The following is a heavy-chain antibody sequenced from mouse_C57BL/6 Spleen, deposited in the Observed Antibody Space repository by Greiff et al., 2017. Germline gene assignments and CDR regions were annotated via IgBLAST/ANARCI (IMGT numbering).Heavy chain of an antibody. CDR1: GYAFSSYW. Sequence: VKLMESGAELVKPGASVKISCKASGYAFSSYWMNWVKQRPGKGLEWIGQIYPGDGDTNYNGKFKGKATLTADKSSSTAYMQLSSLTSEDSAVYFCARGVYYGRSYLDYWGQGTTLTVSS. V-gene: IGHV1-80*01. CDR3: ARGVYYGRSYLDY. D-gene: IGHD1-1*01. J-gene: IGHJ2*01. CDR2: IYPGDGDT.